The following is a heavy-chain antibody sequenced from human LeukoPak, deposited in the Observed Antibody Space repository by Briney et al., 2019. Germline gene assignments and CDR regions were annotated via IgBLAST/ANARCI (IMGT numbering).Heavy chain of an antibody. D-gene: IGHD4-17*01. Sequence: GGSLRLSCAASRFTFRNYEMNWVRQSPGKGLEWISYINSAGTSTFYADSVRGRFTISRDNGKNSLHLQMNSLRSEDTAVYYCARESDYGRIYFDYWGQGTLVTVSS. V-gene: IGHV3-48*03. CDR2: INSAGTST. CDR1: RFTFRNYE. J-gene: IGHJ4*02. CDR3: ARESDYGRIYFDY.